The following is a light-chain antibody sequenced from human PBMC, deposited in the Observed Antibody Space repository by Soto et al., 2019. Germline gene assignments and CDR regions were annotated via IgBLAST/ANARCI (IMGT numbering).Light chain of an antibody. V-gene: IGKV1-5*01. CDR1: QTISNW. CDR2: DSS. J-gene: IGKJ1*01. CDR3: QQYYSYSWT. Sequence: DIQMTQSPSTLSASVGDRVTITCRASQTISNWLAWYQQKPGKAPKLLIYDSSNLESGVPSRFSGSGSGTAFTLTISSLQPDDFAAYSCQQYYSYSWTFGQGTKVEIK.